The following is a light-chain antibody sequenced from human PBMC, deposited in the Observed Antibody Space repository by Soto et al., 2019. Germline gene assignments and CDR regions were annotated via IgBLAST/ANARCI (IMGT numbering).Light chain of an antibody. Sequence: QSVLAQPPSVSAGPGQKVTTSCSGSSSNIGNNYVSWYQQLPGTAPKLLIYENNKRPSGIPDRFSGSKSGTSATLGITGLQTGDEADYYCGTWDSSLSAYVFGTGTKVTVL. V-gene: IGLV1-51*02. J-gene: IGLJ1*01. CDR2: ENN. CDR1: SSNIGNNY. CDR3: GTWDSSLSAYV.